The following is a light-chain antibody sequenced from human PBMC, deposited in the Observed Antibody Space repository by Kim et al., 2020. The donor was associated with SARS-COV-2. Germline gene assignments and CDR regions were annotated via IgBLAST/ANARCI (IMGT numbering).Light chain of an antibody. J-gene: IGKJ1*01. CDR2: YAS. V-gene: IGKV6D-21*02. CDR3: HQSAGFPQT. CDR1: QSIGRN. Sequence: EIVLTQSPDFLSVTPKEKVTITCRASQSIGRNLHWYQQKPDQSPKFLIKYASQSISGVPSRFSGSGSGTDFTLTINSLEAEDAAVYYCHQSAGFPQTFGQGTKVDIK.